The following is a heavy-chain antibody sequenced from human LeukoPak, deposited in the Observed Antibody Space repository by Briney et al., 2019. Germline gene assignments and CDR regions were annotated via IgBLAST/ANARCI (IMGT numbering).Heavy chain of an antibody. D-gene: IGHD5-24*01. CDR3: AKAQRPRYWYFDL. J-gene: IGHJ2*01. CDR1: GFTFSSYA. Sequence: GGTLRLSCAASGFTFSSYAMSWVRQAPGKGLEWVSAISGSGGSTYYADSVKGRFTISRDNSKNTLYLQMNSLRAEDTAVYYCAKAQRPRYWYFDLWGRGTLVTVSS. CDR2: ISGSGGST. V-gene: IGHV3-23*01.